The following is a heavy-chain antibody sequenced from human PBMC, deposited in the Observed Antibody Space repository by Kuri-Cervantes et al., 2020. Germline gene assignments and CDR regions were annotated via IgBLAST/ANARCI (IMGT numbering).Heavy chain of an antibody. CDR1: GGSFSGYY. Sequence: SQTLSLTCAVYGGSFSGYYWSWIRQPPGKGLEWIGEINHSGSTNYNPSLKGRVTISVDTSKNQFSLKLSSVTAADTAVYYCARPNLSGSYYPFDYWGQGTLVTVSS. D-gene: IGHD1-26*01. J-gene: IGHJ4*02. V-gene: IGHV4-34*01. CDR3: ARPNLSGSYYPFDY. CDR2: INHSGST.